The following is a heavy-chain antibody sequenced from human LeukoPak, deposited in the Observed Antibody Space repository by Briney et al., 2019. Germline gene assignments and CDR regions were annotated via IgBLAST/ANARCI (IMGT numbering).Heavy chain of an antibody. D-gene: IGHD6-6*01. V-gene: IGHV1-46*01. CDR1: GYTFTSYY. J-gene: IGHJ6*03. Sequence: ASVKVSCKASGYTFTSYYMHWVRQAPGQGLEWMGIINPSGGSKSYAQKFQGRVTMTRDMSTSTVYMELSSLRSEDTAVYYCARDKAARTYYYYYYMGVWGQGTMVTVSS. CDR3: ARDKAARTYYYYYYMGV. CDR2: INPSGGSK.